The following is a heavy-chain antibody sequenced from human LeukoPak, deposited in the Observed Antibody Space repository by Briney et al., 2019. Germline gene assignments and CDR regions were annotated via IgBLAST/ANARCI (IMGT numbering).Heavy chain of an antibody. J-gene: IGHJ4*02. CDR2: INHSGST. D-gene: IGHD1-14*01. Sequence: SETLSLTCAVYGGPFSDYYWSWIRQPPGKGLEWIGKINHSGSTNYNPSLKSRVTISVDTSKNQFSLKLSSVTAADTAVYYCARGPTTETYYFDYWGQRTLVTVSS. CDR3: ARGPTTETYYFDY. CDR1: GGPFSDYY. V-gene: IGHV4-34*01.